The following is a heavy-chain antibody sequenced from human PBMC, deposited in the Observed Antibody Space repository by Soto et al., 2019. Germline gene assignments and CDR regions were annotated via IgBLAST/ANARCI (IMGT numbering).Heavy chain of an antibody. J-gene: IGHJ4*02. V-gene: IGHV1-18*04. CDR1: DYTFTKYG. D-gene: IGHD4-4*01. CDR2: ISVYKSQT. CDR3: ARARVPSSNYPDFDY. Sequence: GASVKVSCKASDYTFTKYGISWVRQAPGRGLEWLGWISVYKSQTYYAQKVQGRVTITADESTSTAYMELSSLRSEDTAVYYCARARVPSSNYPDFDYWGQGTLVTVSS.